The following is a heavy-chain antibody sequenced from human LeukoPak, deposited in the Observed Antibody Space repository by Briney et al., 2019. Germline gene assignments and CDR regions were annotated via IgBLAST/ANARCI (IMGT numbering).Heavy chain of an antibody. V-gene: IGHV3-7*01. CDR3: ARARRWLQLSGAFDI. Sequence: GGSLRLSCAASGFTFSSYWMSWVRQAPGKGLEWVANIKQDGSEKYYVDSVKGRFTISRDNAKNSLYLQMNSLRAEDTAVYYCARARRWLQLSGAFDIWGQGTMVTVSS. CDR2: IKQDGSEK. CDR1: GFTFSSYW. J-gene: IGHJ3*02. D-gene: IGHD5-24*01.